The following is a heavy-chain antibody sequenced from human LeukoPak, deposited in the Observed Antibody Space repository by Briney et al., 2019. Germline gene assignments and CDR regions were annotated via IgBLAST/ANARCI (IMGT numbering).Heavy chain of an antibody. CDR3: ARDNSVGDNAWWFDP. D-gene: IGHD1-26*01. J-gene: IGHJ5*02. CDR2: ISGSAGSA. Sequence: GGSLRLSCAASGFTFSSYAMSWVRQAPGKGLEWVSAISGSAGSAYYADSVKGRFTISRDNSKNTLYLQMSSLRSEDTAIYYCARDNSVGDNAWWFDPWGQGTLVTVSS. CDR1: GFTFSSYA. V-gene: IGHV3-23*01.